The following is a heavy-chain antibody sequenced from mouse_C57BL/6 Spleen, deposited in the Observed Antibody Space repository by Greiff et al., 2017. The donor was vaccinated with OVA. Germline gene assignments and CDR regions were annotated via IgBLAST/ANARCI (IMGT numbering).Heavy chain of an antibody. J-gene: IGHJ1*03. CDR1: GYSITSGYY. Sequence: EVKLVESGPGLVKPSQSLSLTCSVTGYSITSGYYWNWIRQFPGNKLEWMGYISYDGSNNYNPSLKNRISITRDTSKNQFFLKLNSVTTEDTATYYCARVDGPDWYFDVWGTGTTVTVSS. V-gene: IGHV3-6*01. D-gene: IGHD2-3*01. CDR3: ARVDGPDWYFDV. CDR2: ISYDGSN.